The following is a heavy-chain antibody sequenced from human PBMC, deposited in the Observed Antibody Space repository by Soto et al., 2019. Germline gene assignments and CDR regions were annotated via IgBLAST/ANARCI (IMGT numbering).Heavy chain of an antibody. Sequence: QVQLQESGPGLVKPSETLSLTCTVSGGSISSYYWSWIRQPPGKGLEWIGYIYYSGSTNYNPSLKSRITISVDRSKNQFSLKLSSVTAADTAVYYCAREVPNITYCSSTSCYPRGWFDPWGQGTLVTVSS. J-gene: IGHJ5*02. CDR2: IYYSGST. V-gene: IGHV4-59*01. CDR3: AREVPNITYCSSTSCYPRGWFDP. D-gene: IGHD2-2*01. CDR1: GGSISSYY.